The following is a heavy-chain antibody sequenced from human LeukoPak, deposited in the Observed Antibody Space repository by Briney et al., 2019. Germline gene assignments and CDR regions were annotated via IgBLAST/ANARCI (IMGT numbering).Heavy chain of an antibody. CDR3: ASTNNSGDAFDI. J-gene: IGHJ3*02. CDR2: IYPGDSDI. Sequence: GESLKISCKGSGYSFTTYWIGWVRQMPGKGLEWMGIIYPGDSDIRYSPSFQGQVTMSVDKSINTAYLQWSSLKASDTAMYYCASTNNSGDAFDIWGQGTMVTVSS. D-gene: IGHD6-19*01. V-gene: IGHV5-51*01. CDR1: GYSFTTYW.